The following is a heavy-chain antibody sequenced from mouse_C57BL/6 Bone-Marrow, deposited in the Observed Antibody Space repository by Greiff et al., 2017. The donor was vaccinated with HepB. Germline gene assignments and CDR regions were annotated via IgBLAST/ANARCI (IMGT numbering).Heavy chain of an antibody. Sequence: QVQLQQSGAELVKPGASVKISCKASGYAFSSYWMNWVKQRPGKGLEWIGQIYPGDGDTNYNGKFKGKATLTADKSSSTAYMQLSSLTSEDSAFYFCARPRRSYWYFDVWGTGTTVTVSS. CDR3: ARPRRSYWYFDV. CDR1: GYAFSSYW. D-gene: IGHD1-1*01. J-gene: IGHJ1*03. V-gene: IGHV1-80*01. CDR2: IYPGDGDT.